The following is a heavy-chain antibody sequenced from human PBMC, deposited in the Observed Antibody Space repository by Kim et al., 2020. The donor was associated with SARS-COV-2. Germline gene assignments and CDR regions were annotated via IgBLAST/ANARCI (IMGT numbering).Heavy chain of an antibody. CDR1: GYTFTDFN. CDR3: ARDRGWGYFDY. V-gene: IGHV1-18*01. D-gene: IGHD7-27*01. Sequence: ASVKVSCKVFGYTFTDFNFNWVRQAPGHGLEWMGWISPYNGYTNYAQKFQGRVTMTTDRSTSTAYMELRTLRSDDTAVYYCARDRGWGYFDYWGQGTLFTAS. CDR2: ISPYNGYT. J-gene: IGHJ4*01.